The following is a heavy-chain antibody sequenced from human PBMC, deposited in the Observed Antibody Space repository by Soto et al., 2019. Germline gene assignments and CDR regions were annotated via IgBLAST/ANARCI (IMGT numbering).Heavy chain of an antibody. CDR3: VRDGTKTLRDWFDP. CDR1: NGSISTYY. J-gene: IGHJ5*02. Sequence: PSETLSLTCTVSNGSISTYYWSWIRKSAGKGLEWIGRIYATGTTDYNPSLKSRVMMSVDTSKKQFSLKLRSVTAADTAVYYCVRDGTKTLRDWFDPWGQGISVTVS. CDR2: IYATGTT. V-gene: IGHV4-4*07. D-gene: IGHD1-1*01.